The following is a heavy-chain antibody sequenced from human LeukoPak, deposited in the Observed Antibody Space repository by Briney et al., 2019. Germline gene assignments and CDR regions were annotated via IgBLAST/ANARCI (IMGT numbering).Heavy chain of an antibody. Sequence: GGPLRLSCAASGFTFSSYSMNWVRQAPGKGLEWVSTIGGSGVSTYYADSVKGRFTISRDNSKNTLYLQMNSLRAEDTAVYYCAKDGIVGPTRESDHWGQGTLVTVSS. CDR1: GFTFSSYS. CDR2: IGGSGVST. D-gene: IGHD1-26*01. CDR3: AKDGIVGPTRESDH. V-gene: IGHV3-23*01. J-gene: IGHJ4*02.